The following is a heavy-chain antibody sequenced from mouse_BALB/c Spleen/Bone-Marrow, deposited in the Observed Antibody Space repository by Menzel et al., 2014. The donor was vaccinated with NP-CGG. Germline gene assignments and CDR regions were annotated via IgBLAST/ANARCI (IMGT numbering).Heavy chain of an antibody. CDR3: ARAHYYGLFAY. CDR2: INPDSSTI. V-gene: IGHV4-1*02. Sequence: EVQGVESGGGLVQPGGSLKLSCAASGFDFSRYWMRWVRQAPGKGLEWIGEINPDSSTINYTPSLKDRFIISRDNAKNTLYLQMSKVRSEDTALYYCARAHYYGLFAYWGQGTLVTVSA. D-gene: IGHD1-2*01. J-gene: IGHJ3*01. CDR1: GFDFSRYW.